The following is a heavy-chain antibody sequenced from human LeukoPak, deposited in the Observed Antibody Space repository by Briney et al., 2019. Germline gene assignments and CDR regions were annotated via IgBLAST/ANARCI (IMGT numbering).Heavy chain of an antibody. J-gene: IGHJ4*02. CDR3: ARVYSSSYYFDY. V-gene: IGHV1-69*04. D-gene: IGHD6-6*01. CDR1: GGTFSSYA. CDR2: IIPILGIA. Sequence: SVKVSCKASGGTFSSYAISWVRQAPRQGLEWMGRIIPILGIANYAQKFQGRVTITADKSTSTAYMELSSLRSEDTAVYYCARVYSSSYYFDYWGQGALVTVSS.